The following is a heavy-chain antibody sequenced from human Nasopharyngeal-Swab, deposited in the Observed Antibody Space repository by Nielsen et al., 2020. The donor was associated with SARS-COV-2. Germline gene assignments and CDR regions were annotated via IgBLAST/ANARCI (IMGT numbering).Heavy chain of an antibody. CDR1: GFTFDDYA. V-gene: IGHV3-9*01. D-gene: IGHD2/OR15-2a*01. J-gene: IGHJ4*02. CDR3: VRDRGYYTFTD. CDR2: ISWNSGSI. Sequence: GGSLRLSCAASGFTFDDYAIHWVRQAPGKGLEWVSGISWNSGSIGYADSVKGRFTISRDNANNFLYLQMNSLRAEDTAVYYCVRDRGYYTFTDWGQGTLVTVSS.